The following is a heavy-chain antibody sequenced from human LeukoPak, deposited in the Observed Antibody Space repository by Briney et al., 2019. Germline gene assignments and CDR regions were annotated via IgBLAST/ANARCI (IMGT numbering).Heavy chain of an antibody. CDR2: IYYSGST. D-gene: IGHD1-26*01. CDR1: GGSISSHY. CDR3: ARGRSGSYYDFDY. J-gene: IGHJ4*02. V-gene: IGHV4-59*11. Sequence: PSETLSLTCTVSGGSISSHYWSWIRQPPGKGLEWIGYIYYSGSTNYNPSLKSRVTISVDTSKNQFSLKLSSVTAADTAVYYCARGRSGSYYDFDYWGQGTLVTVSS.